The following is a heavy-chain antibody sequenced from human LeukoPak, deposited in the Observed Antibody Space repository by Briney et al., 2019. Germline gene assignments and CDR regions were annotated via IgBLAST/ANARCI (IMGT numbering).Heavy chain of an antibody. CDR2: IYTSGST. V-gene: IGHV4-61*02. J-gene: IGHJ5*02. CDR1: GGSIRSGSYF. CDR3: ARGVSWLDP. D-gene: IGHD2-8*01. Sequence: SETLALTCTVSGGSIRSGSYFWAWLRQPAGKGLEWVGRIYTSGSTNYNPSLKSRVTMSIDTSNNQLSLKLSSVTAADSAVYYCARGVSWLDPWGQGTLVTVSS.